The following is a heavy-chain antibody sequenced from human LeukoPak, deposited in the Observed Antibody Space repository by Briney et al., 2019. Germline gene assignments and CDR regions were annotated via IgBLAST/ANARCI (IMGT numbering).Heavy chain of an antibody. D-gene: IGHD1-1*01. CDR2: IYYSGST. Sequence: SETLSLTCTVSGGSISSYYWSWIRQPPGKGLKGLGYIYYSGSTSYNPSLKSRVTISVDTSKNQFSLKLSSVTAADTAVYYRARSRGPYNDWFDPWGQGTLVTVSS. CDR1: GGSISSYY. J-gene: IGHJ5*02. V-gene: IGHV4-59*01. CDR3: ARSRGPYNDWFDP.